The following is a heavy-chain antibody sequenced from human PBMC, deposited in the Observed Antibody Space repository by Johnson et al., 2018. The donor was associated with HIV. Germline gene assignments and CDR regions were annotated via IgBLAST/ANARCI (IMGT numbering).Heavy chain of an antibody. CDR1: GFTFSSYW. J-gene: IGHJ3*02. V-gene: IGHV3-7*01. Sequence: VQLVESGGGLVQPGGSLRLSCAASGFTFSSYWMSWVRQAPGKGLEWVANIKQDGSEKYYVDSVKGRFTISRDNAKNSLYLQMNSLRAEDTAVYYCARDGGFSYFAFDIWGQGTTVAVSS. CDR2: IKQDGSEK. CDR3: ARDGGFSYFAFDI. D-gene: IGHD5-18*01.